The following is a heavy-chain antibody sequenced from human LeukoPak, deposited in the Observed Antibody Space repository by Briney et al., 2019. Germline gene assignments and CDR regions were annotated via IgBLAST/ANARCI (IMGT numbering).Heavy chain of an antibody. D-gene: IGHD3-10*01. V-gene: IGHV4-59*06. Sequence: SETLSLTCTVSGGSISSYYWSWIRQHPGKGLEWIGSIYYSGSTYYNPSLKSRLTISVDTSKNQFSLKLTSVTAADTAVYYCARDLGGSGSYVFDYWGQGTLVTVSS. CDR3: ARDLGGSGSYVFDY. CDR2: IYYSGST. CDR1: GGSISSYY. J-gene: IGHJ4*02.